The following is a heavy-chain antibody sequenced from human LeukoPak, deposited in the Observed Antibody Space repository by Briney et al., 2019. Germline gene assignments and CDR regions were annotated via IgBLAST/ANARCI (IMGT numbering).Heavy chain of an antibody. J-gene: IGHJ1*01. CDR3: ARAPAEIGGYYPEYFRH. V-gene: IGHV3-74*01. CDR2: IKSDGST. CDR1: GFTFSRYW. Sequence: GGSLRLSCAASGFTFSRYWMHWVRRAPGKWLVWVSRIKSDGSTNYADSVKGRFTISRDNAKNTVSLQMNSLRAEDTGVYYCARAPAEIGGYYPEYFRHWGQGTLVTVSS. D-gene: IGHD3-22*01.